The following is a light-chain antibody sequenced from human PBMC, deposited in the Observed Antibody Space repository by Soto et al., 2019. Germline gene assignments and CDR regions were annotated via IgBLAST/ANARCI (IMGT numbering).Light chain of an antibody. CDR3: QHDKTDTWT. CDR1: QSIXSG. V-gene: IGKV1-5*03. J-gene: IGKJ1*01. Sequence: IQMTQSPSSLSASVGDRVTITCRASQSIXSGVAWYQQKPGKGPKMLXDKASHLERGGPSRLSGSGSGTEFTLTISSLQPGDFATYYCQHDKTDTWTFGHGTKVDIK. CDR2: KAS.